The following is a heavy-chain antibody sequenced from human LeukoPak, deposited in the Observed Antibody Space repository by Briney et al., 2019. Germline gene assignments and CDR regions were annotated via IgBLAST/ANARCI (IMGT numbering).Heavy chain of an antibody. V-gene: IGHV4-59*01. CDR2: IYYSGST. CDR1: GGSISSYY. D-gene: IGHD3-22*01. Sequence: PPETLSLTCTVSGGSISSYYWSWIRQPPGKGLEWIGYIYYSGSTNYNPSLKSRVTISVDTSKNQFSLKLSSVTAADTAVYYCARDADYYDSSGYYYGMDVWGQGTTVTVSS. CDR3: ARDADYYDSSGYYYGMDV. J-gene: IGHJ6*02.